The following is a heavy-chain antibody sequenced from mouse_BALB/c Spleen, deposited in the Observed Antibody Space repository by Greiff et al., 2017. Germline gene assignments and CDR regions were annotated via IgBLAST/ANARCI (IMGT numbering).Heavy chain of an antibody. CDR2: INPNNGGT. CDR3: ARYDYDPFAY. D-gene: IGHD2-4*01. J-gene: IGHJ3*01. CDR1: GYTFTDYN. Sequence: EVKLMESGPELVKPGASVKIPCKASGYTFTDYNMDWVKQSHGKSLEWIGDINPNNGGTIYNQKFKGKATLTVDKSSSTAYMELRSLTSEDTAVYYCARYDYDPFAYWGQGTLVTVSA. V-gene: IGHV1-18*01.